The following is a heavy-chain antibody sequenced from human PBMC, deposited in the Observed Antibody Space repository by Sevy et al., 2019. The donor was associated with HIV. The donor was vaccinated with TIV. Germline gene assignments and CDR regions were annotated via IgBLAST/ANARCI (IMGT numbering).Heavy chain of an antibody. V-gene: IGHV3-30*02. D-gene: IGHD1-26*01. CDR3: AKDPGIVGAQGFDY. J-gene: IGHJ4*02. CDR1: GFTFSSYG. Sequence: GSLRLSCAASGFTFSSYGMHWVRQAPGKGLEWVAFIRYDGSNKYYADSVKGRFTISRDNSKNTLYLQMNSLRAEDTAVYYCAKDPGIVGAQGFDYWGQGTLVTVSS. CDR2: IRYDGSNK.